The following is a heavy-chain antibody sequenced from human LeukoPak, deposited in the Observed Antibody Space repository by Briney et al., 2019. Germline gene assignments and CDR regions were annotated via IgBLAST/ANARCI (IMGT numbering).Heavy chain of an antibody. J-gene: IGHJ4*02. D-gene: IGHD3-22*01. CDR3: ARDFRPGLYDSSGYFDY. CDR1: GFTFSSYA. CDR2: ISYDGSNK. Sequence: TGGSLRLYCAASGFTFSSYAMHWVRQAPGKGLEWVAVISYDGSNKYYADSVKGRFTISRDNSKNTLYLQMNSLRAEDTAVYYCARDFRPGLYDSSGYFDYWGQGTLVTVSS. V-gene: IGHV3-30*04.